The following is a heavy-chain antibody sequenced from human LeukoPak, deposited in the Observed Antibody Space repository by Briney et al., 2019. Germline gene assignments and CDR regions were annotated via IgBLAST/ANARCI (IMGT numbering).Heavy chain of an antibody. D-gene: IGHD6-13*01. Sequence: ASVNVSYKASGYTFTSYYMHWVRQAPGQGLEWMGWINPNSGGTNYAQKFQGWVTMTRDTSISTAYMELSRLRSDDTAVYYCARGSWYDYYGMDVWGQGTTVTVSS. CDR3: ARGSWYDYYGMDV. J-gene: IGHJ6*02. V-gene: IGHV1-2*04. CDR1: GYTFTSYY. CDR2: INPNSGGT.